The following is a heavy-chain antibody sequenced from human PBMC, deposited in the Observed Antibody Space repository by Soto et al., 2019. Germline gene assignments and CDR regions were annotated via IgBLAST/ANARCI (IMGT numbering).Heavy chain of an antibody. CDR2: IKSKTDGGTT. V-gene: IGHV3-15*01. D-gene: IGHD2-15*01. CDR1: GFTFSKAW. Sequence: GALRLSCAASGFTFSKAWMSWVRQAPGKGLEWVGRIKSKTDGGTTDYAAPVKGRFTISRDDSKNTLYLQMNSLKTEDTAVYYCTTEGWYYYGMDVWGQGTTVTVSS. J-gene: IGHJ6*02. CDR3: TTEGWYYYGMDV.